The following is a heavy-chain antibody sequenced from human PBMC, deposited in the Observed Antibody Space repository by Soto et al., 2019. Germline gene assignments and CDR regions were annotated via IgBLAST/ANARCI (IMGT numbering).Heavy chain of an antibody. J-gene: IGHJ5*02. Sequence: SETLSLTCTVSGGSISSSSYYWGWIRQPPGKGLEWIGSIYCSGSTYYNPSLKSRVTISVDTSKNHFSLKLSSVTAADTAVYYCATQEVGGTYVYTFDPWGQGTLVTVSS. V-gene: IGHV4-39*02. CDR1: GGSISSSSYY. D-gene: IGHD1-26*01. CDR2: IYCSGST. CDR3: ATQEVGGTYVYTFDP.